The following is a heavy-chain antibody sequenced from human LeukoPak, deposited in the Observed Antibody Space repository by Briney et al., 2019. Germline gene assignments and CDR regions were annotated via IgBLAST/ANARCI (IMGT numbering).Heavy chain of an antibody. Sequence: PSQTLSLTCTVSGGSISSGAYYWSWIRQHPGKGLEWIGYIYYSGTTHYNPSLKSRVTMSVDTFKNQFSLKLSSVTAADTAVYYCARVLRGTEYYLDNWGQGTLVTVSS. V-gene: IGHV4-31*03. CDR3: ARVLRGTEYYLDN. J-gene: IGHJ4*02. CDR1: GGSISSGAYY. D-gene: IGHD3-16*01. CDR2: IYYSGTT.